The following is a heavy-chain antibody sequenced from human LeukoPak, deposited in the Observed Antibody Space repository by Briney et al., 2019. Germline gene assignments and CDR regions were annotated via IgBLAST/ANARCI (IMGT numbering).Heavy chain of an antibody. V-gene: IGHV3-66*02. CDR2: IYTGGTT. CDR3: ARDIGGFHCSGISCSPAY. D-gene: IGHD2-2*01. Sequence: PGGSLRLSCAASGFTLNSNYMTWVRQPPGKGLEWLSIIYTGGTTYYADSVKGRFTISRDYSKNTLYLQMNSVRAEDTAVYYCARDIGGFHCSGISCSPAYWGQGTLVTVSS. J-gene: IGHJ4*02. CDR1: GFTLNSNY.